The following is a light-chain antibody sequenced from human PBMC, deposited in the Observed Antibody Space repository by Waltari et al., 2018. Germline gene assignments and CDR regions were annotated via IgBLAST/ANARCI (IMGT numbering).Light chain of an antibody. CDR1: SSNIGSKS. Sequence: QSVLTQPPSVSGTPGQRVSISCSGSSSNIGSKSVNWYQQVPGTTPKLLIYSNNTGPSGVPDRFSGSKSGTSASLAISGLQSEDEADYYCATWDDSLNGLFGGGTKLTVL. CDR3: ATWDDSLNGL. CDR2: SNN. J-gene: IGLJ2*01. V-gene: IGLV1-44*01.